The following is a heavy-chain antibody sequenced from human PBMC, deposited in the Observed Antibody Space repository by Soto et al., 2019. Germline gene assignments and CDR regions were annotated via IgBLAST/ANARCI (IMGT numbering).Heavy chain of an antibody. Sequence: QLQLQESGPGLVKPSETLSLTCTVSGGSISSSSYYWGWIRQPPGKGLEWIGSIYYSGSTYYNPSLKSRVTISVDTSKNQFSLKLSSVTAADTAVYYCARNGWNKDDAFDIWGQGTMVTVSS. J-gene: IGHJ3*02. CDR1: GGSISSSSYY. CDR3: ARNGWNKDDAFDI. V-gene: IGHV4-39*01. D-gene: IGHD1-1*01. CDR2: IYYSGST.